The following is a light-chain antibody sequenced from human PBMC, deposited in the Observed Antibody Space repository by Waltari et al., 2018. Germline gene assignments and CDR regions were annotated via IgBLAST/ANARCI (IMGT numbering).Light chain of an antibody. J-gene: IGLJ2*01. Sequence: QSALTQPASVSGSPGQSITISCTGTSSDVGGYNYVSWYQQHPGKAPKLMIDDVSKRPSGVVNRFSGSKSGNTASLTISGLQAEDEAYYYCRSYTSSSTVVFGGGTKMTVL. CDR1: SSDVGGYNY. V-gene: IGLV2-14*01. CDR2: DVS. CDR3: RSYTSSSTVV.